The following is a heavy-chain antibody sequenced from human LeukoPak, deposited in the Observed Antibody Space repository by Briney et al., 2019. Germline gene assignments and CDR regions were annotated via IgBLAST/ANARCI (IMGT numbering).Heavy chain of an antibody. V-gene: IGHV1-2*02. CDR3: ARLTYDYGDYVAFDY. Sequence: GASVQVSCKTSGYTFTSYYIHWLRQAPGQRFEWMGWSDPKSGATKYEHSQERVTMTRDASIATAYMEMSRLTSDDTAVYSCARLTYDYGDYVAFDYWGQGTLVTVSS. D-gene: IGHD4-17*01. J-gene: IGHJ4*02. CDR1: GYTFTSYY. CDR2: SDPKSGAT.